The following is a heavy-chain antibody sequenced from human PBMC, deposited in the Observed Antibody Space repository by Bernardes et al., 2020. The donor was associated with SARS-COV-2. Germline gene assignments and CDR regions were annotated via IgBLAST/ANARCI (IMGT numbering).Heavy chain of an antibody. J-gene: IGHJ4*02. D-gene: IGHD3-9*01. V-gene: IGHV4-59*01. CDR2: IYDSGRT. CDR3: ARGSDLLTGYFYF. CDR1: TGSISSYS. Sequence: SETLSLTCTVSTGSISSYSWSWIRQPPGKGLEWIGNIYDSGRTTYNPSLKSRVTMSVDTSRNQFTLKLNSVTAADTAFYYCARGSDLLTGYFYFWVQGTLVTVTS.